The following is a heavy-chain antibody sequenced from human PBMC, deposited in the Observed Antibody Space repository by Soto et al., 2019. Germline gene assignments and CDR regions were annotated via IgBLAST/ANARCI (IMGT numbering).Heavy chain of an antibody. J-gene: IGHJ6*02. CDR1: GFTFSSYA. V-gene: IGHV3-30-3*01. Sequence: GGSLRLSCAASGFTFSSYAMHWVRQAPGKGLEWVAVISYDGSNKYYADSVKGRFTISRDNSKNTLYLQMNSLRAEDTAVYYCASTPIAAAGTPFPYYYYYGMDVWGQGTTVTVSS. D-gene: IGHD6-13*01. CDR2: ISYDGSNK. CDR3: ASTPIAAAGTPFPYYYYYGMDV.